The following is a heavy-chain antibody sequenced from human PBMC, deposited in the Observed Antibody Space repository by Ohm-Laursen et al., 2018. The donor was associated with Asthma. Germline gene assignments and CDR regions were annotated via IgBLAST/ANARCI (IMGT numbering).Heavy chain of an antibody. J-gene: IGHJ1*01. D-gene: IGHD1-26*01. V-gene: IGHV3-21*01. Sequence: SLRLSCSAPGYTFSRYSIHWVRQIPGKGLEWVASISTASSFIYYADSVRGRFTTSRDNARNSVYLQMNSLRAEDTALYYCARNGPEWELPGREYSLHHWGEGTLVTVSS. CDR3: ARNGPEWELPGREYSLHH. CDR2: ISTASSFI. CDR1: GYTFSRYS.